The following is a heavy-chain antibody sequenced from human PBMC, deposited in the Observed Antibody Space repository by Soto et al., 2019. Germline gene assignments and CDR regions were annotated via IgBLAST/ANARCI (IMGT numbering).Heavy chain of an antibody. CDR1: GLSLSTTGVG. D-gene: IGHD2-21*02. Sequence: QITLKESGPTLVKPTQTLTLTCTFSGLSLSTTGVGVGWIRQPPGKALEWLALIYWDDDKRYSLSLKSRLTITKDTSTNPVVLPMTNMDPVDTATYYCVQSRCGGDCLQSYSSHSYYGLDVWGQGTTVTVSS. CDR2: IYWDDDK. V-gene: IGHV2-5*02. CDR3: VQSRCGGDCLQSYSSHSYYGLDV. J-gene: IGHJ6*02.